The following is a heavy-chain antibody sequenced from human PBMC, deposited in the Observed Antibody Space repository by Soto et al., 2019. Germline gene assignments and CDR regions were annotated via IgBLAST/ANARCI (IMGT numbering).Heavy chain of an antibody. V-gene: IGHV4-30-2*01. J-gene: IGHJ4*02. Sequence: QLQLQESGSGLVKPSQTLSLTCAVSGGCISCGGYSWSWIRQPPGKGLEGIANIYHSGSTYYNPSLKRRVHIPVDRSKNQFSLKLSSVTAADTAVYYCAGVPDYWGQGTLVTVSS. CDR3: AGVPDY. CDR2: IYHSGST. CDR1: GGCISCGGYS.